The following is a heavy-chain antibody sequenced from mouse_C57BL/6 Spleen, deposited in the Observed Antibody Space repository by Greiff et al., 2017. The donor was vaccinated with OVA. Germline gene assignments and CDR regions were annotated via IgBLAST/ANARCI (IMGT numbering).Heavy chain of an antibody. J-gene: IGHJ4*01. D-gene: IGHD2-2*01. Sequence: EVQRVESGPGLVKPSQSLSLTCSVTGYSITSGYYWYWIRQFPGNKLEWMGYMRYDGSTNYNPSLKNRISITRDTSKDQVVQKLKSVTTEDTATYYCARGNYGYDVEDYYAMDYWGQGTSVTVSS. CDR2: MRYDGST. CDR1: GYSITSGYY. V-gene: IGHV3-6*01. CDR3: ARGNYGYDVEDYYAMDY.